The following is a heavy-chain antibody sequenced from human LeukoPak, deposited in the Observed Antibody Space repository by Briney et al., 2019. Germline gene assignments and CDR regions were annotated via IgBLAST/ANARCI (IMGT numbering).Heavy chain of an antibody. D-gene: IGHD1-1*01. CDR1: GGSISSSYYY. Sequence: SETLSLTCTVSGGSISSSYYYWGWIRQPPGKGLEWIGSIYYSGSTYYNPSLKSRVTISVDTSKNQFSLKLSSVTAADTAVYYCARAPWNDYYYYYGMDVWGPRDHGHRLL. CDR3: ARAPWNDYYYYYGMDV. CDR2: IYYSGST. V-gene: IGHV4-39*07. J-gene: IGHJ6*01.